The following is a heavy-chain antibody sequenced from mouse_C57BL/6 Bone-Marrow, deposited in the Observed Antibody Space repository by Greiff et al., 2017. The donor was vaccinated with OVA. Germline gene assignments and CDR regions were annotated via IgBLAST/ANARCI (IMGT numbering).Heavy chain of an antibody. CDR2: IDPENGDT. CDR3: TTWLRRYAMDY. Sequence: EVKLQESGAELVRPGASVKLSCTASGFNIKDDYMHWVKQRPEQGLEWIGWIDPENGDTEYASKFQGKATITADTSSNTAYLQLSSLTSEDTAVYYCTTWLRRYAMDYWGQGTSVTVSS. CDR1: GFNIKDDY. D-gene: IGHD2-2*01. J-gene: IGHJ4*01. V-gene: IGHV14-4*01.